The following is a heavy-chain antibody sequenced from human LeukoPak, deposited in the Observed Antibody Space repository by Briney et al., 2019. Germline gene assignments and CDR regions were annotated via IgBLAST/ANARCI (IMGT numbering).Heavy chain of an antibody. Sequence: PSETLSLTCTVSGGSISSYYWSWIRQPPGKGLEWIGFIYYSGSTNYNPSLKSRVTISVDTSKNQFSLKLSSVTAADTAVYYCANHCSGGSCLPHDAFDIWGQGTMVTVSS. CDR1: GGSISSYY. D-gene: IGHD2-15*01. J-gene: IGHJ3*02. V-gene: IGHV4-59*08. CDR2: IYYSGST. CDR3: ANHCSGGSCLPHDAFDI.